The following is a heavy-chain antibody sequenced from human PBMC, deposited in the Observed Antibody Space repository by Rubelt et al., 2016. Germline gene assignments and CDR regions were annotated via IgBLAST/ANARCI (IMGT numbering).Heavy chain of an antibody. CDR3: ARHPGTSLDSYGCYFDY. CDR1: GGSISSSSYY. V-gene: IGHV4-39*01. CDR2: INHSGST. J-gene: IGHJ4*02. Sequence: QLQLQESGPGLVKPSETLSLTCTVSGGSISSSSYYWGWIRQPPGKGLEWIGEINHSGSTNYNPSLKSRVTISVDTSKNQLCRKRSSGTAAETAVYYCARHPGTSLDSYGCYFDYWGQGTLVTVSS. D-gene: IGHD5-18*01.